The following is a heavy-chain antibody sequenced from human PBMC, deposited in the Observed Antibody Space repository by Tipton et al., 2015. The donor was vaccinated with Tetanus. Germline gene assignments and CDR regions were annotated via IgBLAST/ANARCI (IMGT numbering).Heavy chain of an antibody. CDR1: GGSISSGTYY. CDR2: IYFSGST. Sequence: TLSLTCTVSGGSISSGTYYWGWIRQPPGKGLEWIGSIYFSGSTYYNPSLKSRVTIYVDTSKKQFSLRLSSVTAADTAVYYCARDVWKYTYGYGYFDYWGQGALVTVSP. V-gene: IGHV4-39*02. J-gene: IGHJ4*02. D-gene: IGHD5-18*01. CDR3: ARDVWKYTYGYGYFDY.